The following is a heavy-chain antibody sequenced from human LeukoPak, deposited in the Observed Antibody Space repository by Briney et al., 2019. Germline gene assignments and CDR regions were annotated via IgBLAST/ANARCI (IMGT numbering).Heavy chain of an antibody. CDR2: IYSSGDT. J-gene: IGHJ5*02. D-gene: IGHD6-13*01. V-gene: IGHV4-4*07. CDR3: ARLGIAAAGTRWFDP. CDR1: GGPITTYY. Sequence: PSETLSLTCTVSGGPITTYYGGWIRHPAGKGLGWIGRIYSSGDTNYNPSLKSRVTLSVDMSKNQSSLKLSSVTAADTAVYYCARLGIAAAGTRWFDPWGQGTLVTVSS.